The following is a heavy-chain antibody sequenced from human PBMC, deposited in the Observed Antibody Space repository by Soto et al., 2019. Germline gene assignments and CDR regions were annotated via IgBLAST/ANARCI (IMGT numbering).Heavy chain of an antibody. J-gene: IGHJ6*02. CDR3: ARDLLNYYASCGVYYYYYGMDV. CDR1: GGTFNRYV. Sequence: QVQLVQSGAEVKKPGSSVQVSCKASGGTFNRYVISWVRQAPGQGLEWMGGIIPIFGTANYAQKFQGRVTITADECTSTAYMELSSLRSEDTAVYYCARDLLNYYASCGVYYYYYGMDVWCQGTTVTVSS. V-gene: IGHV1-69*01. D-gene: IGHD3-10*01. CDR2: IIPIFGTA.